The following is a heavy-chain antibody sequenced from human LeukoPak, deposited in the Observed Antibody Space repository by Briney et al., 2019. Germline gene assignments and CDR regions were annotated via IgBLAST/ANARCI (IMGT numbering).Heavy chain of an antibody. D-gene: IGHD5-12*01. CDR2: ISYDGSNK. CDR3: ARDQVALYYFDY. CDR1: GFTFSSYA. J-gene: IGHJ4*02. Sequence: GGSLRLSCAASGFTFSSYAMHWVRQAPGKGLEWVAVISYDGSNKYYADSVKGRFTISRDNSKNTLYLQMNSLRAEDTAVYYCARDQVALYYFDYWGRGTLVTVSS. V-gene: IGHV3-30-3*01.